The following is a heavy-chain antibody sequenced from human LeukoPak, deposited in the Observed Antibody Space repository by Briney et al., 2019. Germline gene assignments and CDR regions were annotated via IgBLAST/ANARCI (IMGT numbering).Heavy chain of an antibody. D-gene: IGHD6-13*01. CDR3: ARGIAAAVSFDY. CDR2: INPSGGST. V-gene: IGHV1-46*01. J-gene: IGHJ4*02. CDR1: GYTFTSYY. Sequence: ASVKVSCKASGYTFTSYYMHWARQAPGQGLEWMGIINPSGGSTSYAQKFQGRVTMARDTSTSTVYMELSSLRSEDTAVYYCARGIAAAVSFDYWGQGTLVTVSS.